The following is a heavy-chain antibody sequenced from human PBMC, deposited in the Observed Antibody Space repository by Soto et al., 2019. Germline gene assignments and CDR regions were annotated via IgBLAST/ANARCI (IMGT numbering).Heavy chain of an antibody. CDR3: ARGPHRFCSGGSCYSDIQH. CDR2: ISSNGGST. D-gene: IGHD2-15*01. V-gene: IGHV3-64*01. CDR1: GFTFSSYA. Sequence: EVQLVESGGGLVQPGGSLRLSCAASGFTFSSYAMHWVRQAPGKGLEYVSAISSNGGSTYYANSVKGRFTISRDNSKDTLDRQMGSLRAEDMAVYYCARGPHRFCSGGSCYSDIQHWGQGTMVTVST. J-gene: IGHJ1*01.